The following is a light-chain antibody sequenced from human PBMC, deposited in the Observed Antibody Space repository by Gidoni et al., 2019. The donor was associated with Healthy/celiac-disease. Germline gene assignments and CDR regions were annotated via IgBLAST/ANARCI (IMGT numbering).Light chain of an antibody. CDR3: QQRSNWPPEIT. Sequence: ESALTPISATTSFSPGERATLSCRASQSVSSYLAWYQQKPGQAPRLLIYDASNSATGIPARFSGSGSGTDFTLTISSLEPEDFAVYYCQQRSNWPPEITFGPXTKVDIK. CDR2: DAS. CDR1: QSVSSY. V-gene: IGKV3-11*01. J-gene: IGKJ3*01.